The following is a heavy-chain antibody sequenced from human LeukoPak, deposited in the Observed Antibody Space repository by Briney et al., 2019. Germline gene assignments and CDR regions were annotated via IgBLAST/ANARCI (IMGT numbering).Heavy chain of an antibody. CDR3: AGGNGGLDY. D-gene: IGHD4-23*01. CDR1: GDSVSSNNAA. CDR2: TYYRSKWYN. Sequence: SQTLSLTCAISGDSVSSNNAAWNWSRQPPSRGLEWLGRTYYRSKWYNEYAVSVKSRITINPDTSKNQFSLQLNSMTPEDTAVYYCAGGNGGLDYWGQGTLVTVSS. J-gene: IGHJ4*02. V-gene: IGHV6-1*01.